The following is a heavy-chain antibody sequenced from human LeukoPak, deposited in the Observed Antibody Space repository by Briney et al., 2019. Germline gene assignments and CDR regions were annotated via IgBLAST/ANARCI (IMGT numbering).Heavy chain of an antibody. CDR1: GGTFSSYA. Sequence: ASVKVSCTASGGTFSSYAISWVRQAPGQGLEWMGWISTYNGNTNYAQKLQGRVTMTTDTSTSTAFMELRSLRSDDTAVYYRARVVTGTYRGDYWGQGTLVTVSS. CDR2: ISTYNGNT. D-gene: IGHD1-7*01. CDR3: ARVVTGTYRGDY. V-gene: IGHV1-18*01. J-gene: IGHJ4*02.